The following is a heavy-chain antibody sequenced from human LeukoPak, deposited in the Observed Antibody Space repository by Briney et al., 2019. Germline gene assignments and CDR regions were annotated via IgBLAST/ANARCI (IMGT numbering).Heavy chain of an antibody. CDR1: GFTLSSYS. J-gene: IGHJ4*02. CDR3: ARGGSAPYSDY. CDR2: ISSSSSYI. D-gene: IGHD6-25*01. Sequence: GGSLRLSCAASGFTLSSYSMNWVRPAPGKGLEWVSSISSSSSYIYYADSVKGRFTISRDNAKNSLYLQMNSLRAEDTAVYYCARGGSAPYSDYWGQGTLVTVSS. V-gene: IGHV3-21*01.